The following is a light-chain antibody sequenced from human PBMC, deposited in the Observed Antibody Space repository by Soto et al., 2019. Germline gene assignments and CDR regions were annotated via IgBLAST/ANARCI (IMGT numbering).Light chain of an antibody. V-gene: IGLV2-14*01. CDR2: EVT. CDR3: SSYTGSSTLYV. CDR1: SSDVGGYIY. J-gene: IGLJ1*01. Sequence: QSALTQPASVSGSPGQSITISCTGTSSDVGGYIYVCWYKQHPGKAPQLMIYEVTKRPSGVSDRFSGSKSGNTASLTISGLQAEDEADYYCSSYTGSSTLYVFGTGTKLTVL.